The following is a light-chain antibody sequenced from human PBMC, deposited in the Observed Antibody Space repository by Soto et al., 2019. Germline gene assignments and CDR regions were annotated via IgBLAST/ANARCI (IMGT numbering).Light chain of an antibody. CDR1: QSISTY. Sequence: EIMVAQGPATVPVTPGERATLSCRASQSISTYLAWYQQKPGQAPRVLIYDTSNRATGIPARFSGSGAGTDFTLTLSTLDPEDFAAYYCQHRINWPLTFGGGTKVDIK. CDR2: DTS. J-gene: IGKJ4*01. V-gene: IGKV3-11*01. CDR3: QHRINWPLT.